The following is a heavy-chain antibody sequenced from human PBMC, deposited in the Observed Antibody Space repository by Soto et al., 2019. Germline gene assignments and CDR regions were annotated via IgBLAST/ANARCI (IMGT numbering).Heavy chain of an antibody. V-gene: IGHV1-69*01. CDR3: AGASVDTAMITLDDFYRHYGMDV. CDR1: GGTFSNYA. J-gene: IGHJ6*02. CDR2: IIPLFSTA. Sequence: QVQLVKSGAEVRKPGSSVKVSCKASGGTFSNYALSWVRQAPGQGLEWMGGIIPLFSTANYAQKFQGTATIIADESTSTDYMELSSLRSEATAVYYCAGASVDTAMITLDDFYRHYGMDVWGQGTRVTVAS. D-gene: IGHD5-18*01.